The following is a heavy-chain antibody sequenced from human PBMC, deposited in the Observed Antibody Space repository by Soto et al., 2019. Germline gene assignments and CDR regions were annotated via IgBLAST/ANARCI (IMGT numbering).Heavy chain of an antibody. D-gene: IGHD3-22*01. CDR2: IHSSGSI. CDR1: GGSISSDDYY. J-gene: IGHJ1*01. V-gene: IGHV4-30-4*01. CDR3: ARDLDGLHDDTSGPFPRPG. Sequence: SETLSLTCTVSGGSISSDDYYWSWIRQAPGRGLEWVGYIHSSGSIYYNPSLKSRATVSIDTAGNQFSLKVSSVTVADTAVYYCARDLDGLHDDTSGPFPRPGWGQGTLVTVSS.